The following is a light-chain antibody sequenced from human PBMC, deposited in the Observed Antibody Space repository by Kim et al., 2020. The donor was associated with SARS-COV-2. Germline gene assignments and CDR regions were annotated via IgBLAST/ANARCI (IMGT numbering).Light chain of an antibody. J-gene: IGLJ2*01. Sequence: LTQPPSVSGSPGQSVTISCTGTSSDVGSYNRVSWYQQPPGTAPKLMIYEVSNRPSGVPDRFSGSKSGNTASLTISWLQAEDEADYYCSSYTSSSTLVFGGGTQLTVL. CDR2: EVS. V-gene: IGLV2-18*02. CDR1: SSDVGSYNR. CDR3: SSYTSSSTLV.